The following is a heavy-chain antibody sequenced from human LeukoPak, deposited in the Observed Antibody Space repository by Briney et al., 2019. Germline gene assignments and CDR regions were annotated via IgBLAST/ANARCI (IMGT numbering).Heavy chain of an antibody. CDR1: GYTFTSYG. CDR3: ASEGPYYYDSSGYSNLPFDY. CDR2: IIPILGIA. D-gene: IGHD3-22*01. J-gene: IGHJ4*02. Sequence: ASVKVSCKASGYTFTSYGISWVRQAPGQGLEWMGRIIPILGIANYAQKFQGRVTITADKSTSTAYMELSSLRSEDTAVYYCASEGPYYYDSSGYSNLPFDYWGQGTLVTVSS. V-gene: IGHV1-69*04.